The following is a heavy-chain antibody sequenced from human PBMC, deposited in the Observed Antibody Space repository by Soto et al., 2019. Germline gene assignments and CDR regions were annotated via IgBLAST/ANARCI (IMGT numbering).Heavy chain of an antibody. D-gene: IGHD1-26*01. Sequence: PSETLSLTCTVSGGSISSGEYKWSWIRQSPGKGLEWIGYIYYSGSTYYNPSLKSRVTISLDRSKKRLSLNLNSVTAADTAVYYCARVGSAFDPWGQGTLVTVSS. V-gene: IGHV4-30-4*01. CDR1: GGSISSGEYK. J-gene: IGHJ5*02. CDR2: IYYSGST. CDR3: ARVGSAFDP.